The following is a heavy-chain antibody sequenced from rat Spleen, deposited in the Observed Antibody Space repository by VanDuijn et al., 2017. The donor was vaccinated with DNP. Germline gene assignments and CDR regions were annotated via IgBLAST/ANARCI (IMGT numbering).Heavy chain of an antibody. J-gene: IGHJ2*01. CDR3: ARWSRYFDY. Sequence: EVQLQESGPGLVKPSQSLSLTCSVTGYSITSNYWAWIRKFPGNKMEWMGYISYSGSTSYNPSLKSRFSITRDTSKNQFFLQLNSVTTEDTATYYCARWSRYFDYWGQGVMVTVSS. CDR1: GYSITSNY. CDR2: ISYSGST. V-gene: IGHV3-1*01.